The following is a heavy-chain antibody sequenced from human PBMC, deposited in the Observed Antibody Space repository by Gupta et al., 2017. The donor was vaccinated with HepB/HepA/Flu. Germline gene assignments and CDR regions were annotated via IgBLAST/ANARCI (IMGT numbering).Heavy chain of an antibody. Sequence: QLQLQESGSGLVKPSETLSLTCTVSGGSLSSNSHFWGCIRQPPGKGLEWIASIYYNGNTHYNPSLKSRVTISVDTSKNQFSLKLTSVTAADTAVYYCARLSPHHYYYMDVWGKGTTVTVSS. CDR3: ARLSPHHYYYMDV. CDR2: IYYNGNT. V-gene: IGHV4-39*01. J-gene: IGHJ6*03. CDR1: GGSLSSNSHF.